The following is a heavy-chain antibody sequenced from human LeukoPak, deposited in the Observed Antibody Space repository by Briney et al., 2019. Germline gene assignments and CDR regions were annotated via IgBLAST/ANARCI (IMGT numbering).Heavy chain of an antibody. J-gene: IGHJ3*02. D-gene: IGHD3-22*01. Sequence: GGPLRLSCAASGFTLSDYCMNWVRQAPGKGLEWVSYISSSSSSTIYYADSVKGRFTVSRDSAKNSLDLQMNSLRDEDTAVYYCARDTDASGYYHEPFDIWGQGTMVTVSS. CDR3: ARDTDASGYYHEPFDI. CDR1: GFTLSDYC. CDR2: ISSSSSSTI. V-gene: IGHV3-48*02.